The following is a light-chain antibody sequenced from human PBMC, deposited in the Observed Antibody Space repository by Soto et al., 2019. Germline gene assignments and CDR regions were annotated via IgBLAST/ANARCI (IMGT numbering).Light chain of an antibody. J-gene: IGLJ2*01. V-gene: IGLV2-11*01. CDR2: DVT. CDR1: ISDVAGYNY. CDR3: SSYAGNNNLV. Sequence: QSALTQHRSVSGSPGQSVSISCTGTISDVAGYNYVSWYQHHPGKAPKLLISDVTKRPSWVPDRFSGSKSGNTASLTISELQAEDEADYYCSSYAGNNNLVFGGGTKVTVL.